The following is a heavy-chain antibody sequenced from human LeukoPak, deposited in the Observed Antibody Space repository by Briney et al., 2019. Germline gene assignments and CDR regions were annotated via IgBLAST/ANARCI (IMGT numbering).Heavy chain of an antibody. CDR3: ARHSGSGSLSRPFDP. CDR2: IFFSGSS. Sequence: PSQTLSLTCNVSGDSTVSNYYYWAWFRQPPRSGLEWLGNIFFSGSSYYNPSLGSRVAMSVDTSKNQFSLDLRPVVAPDTAVDYCARHSGSGSLSRPFDPWCQGTLVTVSS. D-gene: IGHD3-10*01. CDR1: GDSTVSNYYY. J-gene: IGHJ5*02. V-gene: IGHV4-39*01.